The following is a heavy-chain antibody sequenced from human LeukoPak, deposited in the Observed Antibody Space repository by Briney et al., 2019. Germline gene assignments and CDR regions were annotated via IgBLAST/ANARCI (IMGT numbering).Heavy chain of an antibody. CDR2: IYYSGST. V-gene: IGHV4-39*01. CDR3: ARLHSGFYYYGMDV. J-gene: IGHJ6*02. Sequence: PSETLSLTCTVSGGSISSSSYYWGWIRQPPGKGLEWIGSIYYSGSTYYNPSLKSRVTISVDTSKNQFSLKLSSVTAADTAVYYCARLHSGFYYYGMDVWGQGTTVTVSS. CDR1: GGSISSSSYY. D-gene: IGHD3-3*02.